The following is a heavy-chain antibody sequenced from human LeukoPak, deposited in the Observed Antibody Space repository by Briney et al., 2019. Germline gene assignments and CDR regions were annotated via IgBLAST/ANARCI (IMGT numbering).Heavy chain of an antibody. V-gene: IGHV4-39*01. Sequence: SETLSLTCTVSAGSISSSSHHWGWIRQSPGKGLEWIGSIYYGRTTYYNPSLNTRVTISVVTSKNQFSLQLNSVTAADTAVYYCVRHDGRGGATMGALDSWGQGSLVTVSS. CDR2: IYYGRTT. J-gene: IGHJ4*02. CDR3: VRHDGRGGATMGALDS. CDR1: AGSISSSSHH. D-gene: IGHD5-12*01.